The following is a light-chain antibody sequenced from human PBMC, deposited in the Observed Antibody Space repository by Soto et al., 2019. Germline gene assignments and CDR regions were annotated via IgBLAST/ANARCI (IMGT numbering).Light chain of an antibody. CDR1: SSDFGSYNL. Sequence: QSVLTQPASVSGSPGHSITISCTGTSSDFGSYNLVSWYQHHPGKAPKLIIYEVTKRPSGVSYRFSGSKSGNKASLTISGLQAEDEAVYHCCSYGGTSTFLVFGGGTKVTAL. J-gene: IGLJ2*01. V-gene: IGLV2-23*02. CDR2: EVT. CDR3: CSYGGTSTFLV.